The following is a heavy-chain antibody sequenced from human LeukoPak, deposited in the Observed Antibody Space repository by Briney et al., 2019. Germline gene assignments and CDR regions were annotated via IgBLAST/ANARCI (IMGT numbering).Heavy chain of an antibody. J-gene: IGHJ5*02. CDR3: ARILGAPYYYDSSGYYFSP. Sequence: ASVKVSCKASGYTFTGYYIHWVRQAPGQGLEWMGWISPNSGGTDYAQKFQGRVTMTRDTSISTAYMELRRLRSDDTAVYYCARILGAPYYYDSSGYYFSPWGQGTLVTVSS. D-gene: IGHD3-22*01. CDR2: ISPNSGGT. V-gene: IGHV1-2*02. CDR1: GYTFTGYY.